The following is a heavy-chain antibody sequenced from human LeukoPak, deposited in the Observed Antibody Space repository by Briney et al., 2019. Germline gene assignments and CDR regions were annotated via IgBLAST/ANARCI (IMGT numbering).Heavy chain of an antibody. V-gene: IGHV4-39*07. CDR1: GGSISSSSYY. J-gene: IGHJ6*03. CDR3: ARYIDGSSEYGDYVGYYYYYYMDL. D-gene: IGHD4-17*01. CDR2: IYYSGSI. Sequence: PSETLSLTCTVSGGSISSSSYYWGWIRQPPGKGLEWIGSIYYSGSIYYNPSLKSRVTISVDTSKNQFSLKLSSVTAADTAVYYCARYIDGSSEYGDYVGYYYYYYMDLWGKGTTVTVSS.